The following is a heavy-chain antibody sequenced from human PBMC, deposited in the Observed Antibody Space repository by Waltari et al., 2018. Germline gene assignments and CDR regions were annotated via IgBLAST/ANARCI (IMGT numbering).Heavy chain of an antibody. V-gene: IGHV1-8*01. Sequence: QVQLVQSGAEVKKPGASVKVSCKASGYTFTSYDINWVRQATGQGLEWMGWRNPNMGNTGYAQKFQGRVTMTRNTSISTAYMELSSLRSEDTAGYYCARNYCSSTSCQGWFDPWGQGTLVTVSS. CDR1: GYTFTSYD. J-gene: IGHJ5*02. CDR3: ARNYCSSTSCQGWFDP. CDR2: RNPNMGNT. D-gene: IGHD2-2*01.